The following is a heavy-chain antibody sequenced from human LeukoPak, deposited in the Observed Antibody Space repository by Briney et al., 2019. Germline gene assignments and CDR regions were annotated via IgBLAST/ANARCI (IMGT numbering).Heavy chain of an antibody. D-gene: IGHD2-15*01. Sequence: ASVKVSCKASGYTFTSYGISWVRQAAGQGLEWMGWISADNGNTNYAQKLQGRVTMTTHTSTSTAYMELRSLRSDDTAVYYCARDPPRIVVVVAATNYYGMDVWGQGTTVTVSS. CDR1: GYTFTSYG. CDR3: ARDPPRIVVVVAATNYYGMDV. V-gene: IGHV1-18*01. J-gene: IGHJ6*02. CDR2: ISADNGNT.